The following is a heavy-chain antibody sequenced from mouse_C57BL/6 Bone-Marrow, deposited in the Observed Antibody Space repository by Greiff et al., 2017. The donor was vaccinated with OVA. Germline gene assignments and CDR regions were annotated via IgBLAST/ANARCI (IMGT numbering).Heavy chain of an antibody. D-gene: IGHD2-4*01. V-gene: IGHV5-6*01. CDR3: ARHGITTFSYWYFDV. Sequence: EVKLVESGGDLVKPGGSLKLSCAASGFTFSSYGMSWVRQTPDKRLEWVATISSGGSYTYYPDSVKGRFTISRDNAKNTLYLQMSSLKSEDTAMYYCARHGITTFSYWYFDVWGTGTTVTVSS. CDR1: GFTFSSYG. J-gene: IGHJ1*03. CDR2: ISSGGSYT.